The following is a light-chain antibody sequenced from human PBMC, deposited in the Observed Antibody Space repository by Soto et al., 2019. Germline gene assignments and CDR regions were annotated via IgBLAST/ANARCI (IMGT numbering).Light chain of an antibody. CDR3: QQYGSSPSFT. Sequence: EIVLTQSPGTLSLSPGERATLSCRASQSVSSSYLAWYQQKPGQAPRLLIYGASSRATAIPARFSGSGSATNFTLTISRLQPQDVAVYYCQQYGSSPSFTFGHGTKVDIK. CDR2: GAS. J-gene: IGKJ3*01. V-gene: IGKV3-20*01. CDR1: QSVSSSY.